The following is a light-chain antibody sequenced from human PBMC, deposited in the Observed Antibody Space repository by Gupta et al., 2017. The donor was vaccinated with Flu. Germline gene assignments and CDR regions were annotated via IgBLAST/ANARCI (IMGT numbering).Light chain of an antibody. Sequence: PGTLSLSPGERATLSCRASQSVRSSYLAWYQQKPGQAPRLLIYGASSRATGIPDRFSGSGSGTDFTLTISRLEPEDFAVYYCQHYGSSPWTFGQGTKVEIK. V-gene: IGKV3-20*01. CDR2: GAS. CDR3: QHYGSSPWT. CDR1: QSVRSSY. J-gene: IGKJ1*01.